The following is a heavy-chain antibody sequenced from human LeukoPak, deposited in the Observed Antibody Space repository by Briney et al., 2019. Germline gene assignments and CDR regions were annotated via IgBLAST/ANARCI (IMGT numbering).Heavy chain of an antibody. D-gene: IGHD7-27*01. CDR2: MSPNSGDT. CDR3: ARGPPNWGYDY. J-gene: IGHJ4*02. Sequence: ASVKVSCKASGYTFTSYDFNWVRQATGQRPEWMGWMSPNSGDTGYTQKFQDRVTMTRNTSISTAYMELSSLRSDDTAVYYCARGPPNWGYDYWGPGTLVTVSS. CDR1: GYTFTSYD. V-gene: IGHV1-8*01.